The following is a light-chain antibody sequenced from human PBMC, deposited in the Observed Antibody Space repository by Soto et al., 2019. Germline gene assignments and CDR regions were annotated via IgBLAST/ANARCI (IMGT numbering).Light chain of an antibody. CDR3: QQRYNSPNT. CDR2: EAA. J-gene: IGKJ2*01. Sequence: EIVLTQSPATLSLSPGERATLSCRASQSVGTYLAWYQHSPGQAPRLLIYEAANRDTGIPARVSGSGSGTDFTLTISSPEPEDFAVYYCQQRYNSPNTFGHGTTLAIK. CDR1: QSVGTY. V-gene: IGKV3-11*01.